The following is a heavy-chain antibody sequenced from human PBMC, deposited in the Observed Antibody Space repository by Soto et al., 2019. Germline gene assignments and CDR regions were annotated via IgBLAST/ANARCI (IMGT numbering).Heavy chain of an antibody. CDR3: ARALDIAAAGTPWFDP. CDR1: GFTFSGSA. D-gene: IGHD6-13*01. V-gene: IGHV3-73*01. J-gene: IGHJ5*02. Sequence: PGGSLRLSCAASGFTFSGSAMHWVRQASGKGLEWVGRIRSKANSYATAYAASVKGRFTISRDDSKNTAYLQMNSLKTEDTAVYYCARALDIAAAGTPWFDPWGQGTLVTVSS. CDR2: IRSKANSYAT.